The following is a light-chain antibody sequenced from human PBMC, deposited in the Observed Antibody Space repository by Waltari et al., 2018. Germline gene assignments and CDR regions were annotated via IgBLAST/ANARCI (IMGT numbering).Light chain of an antibody. J-gene: IGKJ1*01. CDR1: QSVLYSSNNKSY. CDR3: QQYYTTPWT. CDR2: WAS. Sequence: DIVMTQSPASLAVSLGERATINCKSSQSVLYSSNNKSYLAWYQQKPGQSPKLLIYWASTRESGVPDRFSGSGSGTDFTLTISSLQAEDVAVYYCQQYYTTPWTFGQGTKVEIK. V-gene: IGKV4-1*01.